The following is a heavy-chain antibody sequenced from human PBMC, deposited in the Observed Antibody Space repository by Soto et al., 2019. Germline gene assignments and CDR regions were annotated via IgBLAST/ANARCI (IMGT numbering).Heavy chain of an antibody. V-gene: IGHV1-24*01. Sequence: ASVKVSCKVSGYTLTELSMHWVRQAPGKGLEWMGGFDPEDGETIYAQKFQGRVTMTEDTSTDTAYMELSSLRSEDTAVYYCATEYCTNGVCFNWFDPWGQGTLVTVYS. CDR1: GYTLTELS. CDR2: FDPEDGET. D-gene: IGHD2-8*01. J-gene: IGHJ5*02. CDR3: ATEYCTNGVCFNWFDP.